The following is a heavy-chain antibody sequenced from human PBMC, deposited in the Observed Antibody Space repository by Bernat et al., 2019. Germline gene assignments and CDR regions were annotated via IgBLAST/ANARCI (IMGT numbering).Heavy chain of an antibody. CDR1: GFTFSSYE. D-gene: IGHD3-9*01. J-gene: IGHJ4*02. CDR2: ISSSGSTI. Sequence: EVQLVESGGGLVQPGGSLRLSCAASGFTFSSYEMNWVRQAPGKGLEWVSYISSSGSTIYYADSVKGRFTIARDNAKNSLYLQMNSLRAEDTAVYYCAGVGDILTGNNLNDYWGQGTLVTVSS. V-gene: IGHV3-48*03. CDR3: AGVGDILTGNNLNDY.